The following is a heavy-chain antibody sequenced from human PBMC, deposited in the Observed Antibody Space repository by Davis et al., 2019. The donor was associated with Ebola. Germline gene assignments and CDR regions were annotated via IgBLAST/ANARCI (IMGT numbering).Heavy chain of an antibody. V-gene: IGHV3-7*01. CDR2: IKQDGSEK. Sequence: GGSLRLSCAASGFTFSSYWMSWVRQAPGKGLEWVANIKQDGSEKYYVDSVKGRFTISRDNAKNSLYLQMNSLRAEDTAVYYCARDRYNWNYVGNFDYWGQGTLVTVSS. J-gene: IGHJ4*02. CDR3: ARDRYNWNYVGNFDY. D-gene: IGHD1-7*01. CDR1: GFTFSSYW.